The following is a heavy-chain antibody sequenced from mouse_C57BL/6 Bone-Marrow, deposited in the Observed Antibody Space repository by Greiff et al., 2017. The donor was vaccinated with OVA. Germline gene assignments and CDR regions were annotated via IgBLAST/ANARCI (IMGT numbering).Heavy chain of an antibody. CDR1: GYTFTGSW. J-gene: IGHJ3*01. V-gene: IGHV1-9*01. Sequence: QVQLKESGAELMKPGASVKLSCKATGYTFTGSWIEWVKQRPGHGLEWIGEILPGSGSTNYNEKFKGQATFTADTSSNTAYMQLSSLTTEDSAIYDCASCCVLPCFAYWGQGTLVTVSA. CDR3: ASCCVLPCFAY. CDR2: ILPGSGST.